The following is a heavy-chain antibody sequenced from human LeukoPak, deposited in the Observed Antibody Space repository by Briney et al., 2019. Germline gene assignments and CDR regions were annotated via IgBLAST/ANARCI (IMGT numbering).Heavy chain of an antibody. J-gene: IGHJ5*02. CDR2: ISTYDANT. CDR1: GYTFTSYG. D-gene: IGHD6-13*01. Sequence: GASVKVSCKASGYTFTSYGINWVRQAPGQGLERMGWISTYDANTEYAQKLQGRVTMTTDTSTSTAYMEVRSLRSDDTAVYYCARSHSSWYCFDPWGQGTLVTVSS. V-gene: IGHV1-18*01. CDR3: ARSHSSWYCFDP.